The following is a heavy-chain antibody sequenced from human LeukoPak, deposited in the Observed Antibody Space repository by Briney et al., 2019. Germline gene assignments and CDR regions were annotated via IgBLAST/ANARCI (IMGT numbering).Heavy chain of an antibody. CDR1: GYTFSSYG. CDR3: ARLGATATRDY. Sequence: ASVKVSCKASGYTFSSYGISWVRQAPGKGLEWMGWINTDTGSPAYAQGFTGRFVCSLDTSVSTAYLQINSLKPEDTALYYCARLGATATRDYWGQGTLVTVSS. D-gene: IGHD1-1*01. J-gene: IGHJ4*02. CDR2: INTDTGSP. V-gene: IGHV7-4-1*02.